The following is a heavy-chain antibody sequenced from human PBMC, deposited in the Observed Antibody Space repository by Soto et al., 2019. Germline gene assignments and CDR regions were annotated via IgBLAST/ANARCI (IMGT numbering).Heavy chain of an antibody. Sequence: PGGSLRLSCAASGFTFSSYGMHWVRQAPGKGLEWAAVIWYDGSNKYYADSVKGRFTISRDNSKNTLYLQMNSLRAEDTAVYYCARDHDSSGYYYYYYYGMDVWGQGTTVTVSS. D-gene: IGHD3-22*01. CDR3: ARDHDSSGYYYYYYYGMDV. J-gene: IGHJ6*02. CDR2: IWYDGSNK. CDR1: GFTFSSYG. V-gene: IGHV3-33*01.